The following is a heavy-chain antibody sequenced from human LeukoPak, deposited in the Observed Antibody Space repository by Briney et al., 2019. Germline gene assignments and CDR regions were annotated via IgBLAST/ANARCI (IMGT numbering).Heavy chain of an antibody. CDR2: INPNSGGT. CDR3: ARDPLYESGPPVDY. D-gene: IGHD2/OR15-2a*01. V-gene: IGHV1-2*02. Sequence: ASVKVSCKASGYTFTCYYMHWVRQAPGQGLEWMGWINPNSGGTNYAQKFQGRVTMTRDTSISTAYMELSRLRSDDTAVYYCARDPLYESGPPVDYWGQGTLVTVSS. CDR1: GYTFTCYY. J-gene: IGHJ4*02.